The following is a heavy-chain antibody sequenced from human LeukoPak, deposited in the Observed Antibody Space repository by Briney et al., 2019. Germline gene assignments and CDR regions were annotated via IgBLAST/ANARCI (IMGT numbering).Heavy chain of an antibody. D-gene: IGHD6-6*01. V-gene: IGHV3-49*04. CDR1: GFTFGDYA. Sequence: GRSLRLSCTASGFTFGDYAMSWVRQAPGKGLEWVGFIRSKAYGGTTEYAASVKGRFTISRDDSKSIAYRQMNSLKTEDTAVYYCTRSRRYSSSSGTFAFDIWGQGTMVTVSS. CDR3: TRSRRYSSSSGTFAFDI. CDR2: IRSKAYGGTT. J-gene: IGHJ3*02.